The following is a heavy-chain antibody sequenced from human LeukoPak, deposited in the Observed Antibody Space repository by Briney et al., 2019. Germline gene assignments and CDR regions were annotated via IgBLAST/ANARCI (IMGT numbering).Heavy chain of an antibody. D-gene: IGHD6-13*01. CDR1: GYTFTSYD. CDR2: MNPNSGNT. J-gene: IGHJ6*04. CDR3: ARALLAAAKNYYYGMDV. V-gene: IGHV1-8*01. Sequence: ASVKVSCKASGYTFTSYDINWVRQATGQGLEWMGWMNPNSGNTGYAQKFQGRVTMTRNTSISTAYMELSSLRSEDTAVYYCARALLAAAKNYYYGMDVWGKGTTVTVSS.